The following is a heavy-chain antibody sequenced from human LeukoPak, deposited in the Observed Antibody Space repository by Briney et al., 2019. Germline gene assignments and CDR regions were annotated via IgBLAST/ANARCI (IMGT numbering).Heavy chain of an antibody. V-gene: IGHV3-21*01. Sequence: PGGSLKLSCATSGFTFNNYNMNWVRQAPGRALEWVSSITSSGTYIFYADSVKGRFTISRDNAKNTLYLQMNSLRVEDTAVYYCTRGIGSTRNAFDIWGQGTMVTVSS. CDR1: GFTFNNYN. CDR2: ITSSGTYI. CDR3: TRGIGSTRNAFDI. J-gene: IGHJ3*02. D-gene: IGHD1-26*01.